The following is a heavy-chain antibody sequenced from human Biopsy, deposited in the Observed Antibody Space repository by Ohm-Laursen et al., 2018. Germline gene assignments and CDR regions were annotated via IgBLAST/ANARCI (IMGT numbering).Heavy chain of an antibody. CDR2: INPSGSTT. CDR3: ARNTGWYGDLYYFDY. CDR1: GYSFTSYY. Sequence: ASVRVSCKASGYSFTSYYMHWVRQAPGQGLEWMGMINPSGSTTSYPQIFQGRVTMTRDTSKSTVYMELSSLRSADTAVYFCARNTGWYGDLYYFDYWGQGTLVTVSS. V-gene: IGHV1-46*01. D-gene: IGHD6-19*01. J-gene: IGHJ4*02.